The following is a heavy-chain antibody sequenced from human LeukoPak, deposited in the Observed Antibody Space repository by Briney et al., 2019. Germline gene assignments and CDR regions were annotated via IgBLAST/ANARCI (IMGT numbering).Heavy chain of an antibody. CDR3: ARHHCSSTSCYIRRLGGAFDI. Sequence: SETLSLTCAVYGGSFSGYYWSWIRQPPGKGLEWIGEINHSGSTNYNPSLKSRVTISVDTSKNQFSLKLSSVTAADTAVYYCARHHCSSTSCYIRRLGGAFDIWGQGTMVTVSS. CDR2: INHSGST. V-gene: IGHV4-34*01. CDR1: GGSFSGYY. D-gene: IGHD2-2*02. J-gene: IGHJ3*02.